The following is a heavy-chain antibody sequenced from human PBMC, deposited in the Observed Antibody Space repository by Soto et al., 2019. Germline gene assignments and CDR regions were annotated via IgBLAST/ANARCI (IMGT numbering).Heavy chain of an antibody. CDR1: GGCFSGYY. V-gene: IGHV4-34*01. CDR3: ARCLARYSYGPRSNSFHP. D-gene: IGHD5-18*01. CDR2: INHSGST. Sequence: SETLSLTCAVYGGCFSGYYWSWIRQPPGKGLEWIGEINHSGSTNYNPSLKSRVTISVDTSKNQSSLKLSSVTAADTAVYYCARCLARYSYGPRSNSFHPSGPAPLLTLSS. J-gene: IGHJ5*02.